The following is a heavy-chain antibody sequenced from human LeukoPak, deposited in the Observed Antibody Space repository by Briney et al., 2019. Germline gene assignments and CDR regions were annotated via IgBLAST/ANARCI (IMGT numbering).Heavy chain of an antibody. V-gene: IGHV4-34*01. J-gene: IGHJ4*02. D-gene: IGHD4-17*01. CDR3: ARGVPEEDYGDYVEGGGFDY. CDR1: GGSFSGYY. CDR2: INHSGST. Sequence: SETLSLACAVYGGSFSGYYWSWIRQPPGKGLEWIGEINHSGSTNYNPSLKSRVTISVDTSKNQFSLKLSSVTAADTAVYYCARGVPEEDYGDYVEGGGFDYWGQGTLVTVSS.